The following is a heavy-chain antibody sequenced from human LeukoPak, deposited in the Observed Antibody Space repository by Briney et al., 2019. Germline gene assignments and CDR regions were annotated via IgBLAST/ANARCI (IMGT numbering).Heavy chain of an antibody. Sequence: PGGSLRLSCVASGFTFSTYGMSWVRQAPGKGLEWVSAISGSGGSTYYADSVKGRFTISRDNSKNTLYLQMNSLRAEDTAVYYCAKAPLERRARGVVDYWGQGTLVTVSS. CDR2: ISGSGGST. J-gene: IGHJ4*02. CDR3: AKAPLERRARGVVDY. CDR1: GFTFSTYG. D-gene: IGHD1-1*01. V-gene: IGHV3-23*01.